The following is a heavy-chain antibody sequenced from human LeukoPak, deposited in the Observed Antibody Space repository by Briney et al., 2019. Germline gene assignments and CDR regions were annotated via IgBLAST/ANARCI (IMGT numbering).Heavy chain of an antibody. Sequence: SETLSLTCTVSGGPINNYYWSWIRQPPGKRLEWIGRITYSGSTNYNPSLKSRVTISVDTSSNQFSLKLSSVTAVDTAMYYCARSPVMYGEFGGRFDPWGQGALVTVSS. CDR1: GGPINNYY. CDR2: ITYSGST. CDR3: ARSPVMYGEFGGRFDP. J-gene: IGHJ5*02. D-gene: IGHD4-17*01. V-gene: IGHV4-59*12.